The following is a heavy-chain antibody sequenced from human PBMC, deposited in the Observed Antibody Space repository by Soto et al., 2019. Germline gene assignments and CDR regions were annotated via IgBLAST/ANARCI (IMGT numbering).Heavy chain of an antibody. Sequence: ASVKVSCKASGYTFTSYGIGWVRQAPGQGLEWMGWISAYNGNTNYAQKLQGRVTMATDTSTSTAYMELRSLRSDDTAVYYCARDVIVVVAASYFDYWGQGTLVTVSS. CDR3: ARDVIVVVAASYFDY. V-gene: IGHV1-18*01. CDR1: GYTFTSYG. D-gene: IGHD2-15*01. CDR2: ISAYNGNT. J-gene: IGHJ4*02.